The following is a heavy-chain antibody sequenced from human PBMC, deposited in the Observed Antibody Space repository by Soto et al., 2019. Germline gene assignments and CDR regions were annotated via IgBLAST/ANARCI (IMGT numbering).Heavy chain of an antibody. Sequence: EVQLVESGGGLVQPEVSLRLSCAASGFSFSDYWMTWVRQAPGKGLEWVASIKQDGSEEHYLDSVRGRFTISRDNANNALSLQMNNPGVEVTAVYYCTRGIWRFDPWGQGTQVTVSS. D-gene: IGHD3-3*01. CDR1: GFSFSDYW. CDR2: IKQDGSEE. V-gene: IGHV3-7*05. CDR3: TRGIWRFDP. J-gene: IGHJ5*02.